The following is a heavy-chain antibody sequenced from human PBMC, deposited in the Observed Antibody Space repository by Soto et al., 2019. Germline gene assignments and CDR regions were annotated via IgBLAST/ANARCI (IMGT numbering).Heavy chain of an antibody. CDR1: DGSIRNYY. J-gene: IGHJ4*02. CDR3: VRTIVGATRFDH. Sequence: SEPLYLTCTVSDGSIRNYYWNWVRQPPGSGLEWIAYMSYSGSNDYNPSLKSRVTMSVDTSKNQFSLKLRSVTAADPAVYYCVRTIVGATRFDHWGQGTLVPVSS. V-gene: IGHV4-59*01. CDR2: MSYSGSN. D-gene: IGHD1-26*01.